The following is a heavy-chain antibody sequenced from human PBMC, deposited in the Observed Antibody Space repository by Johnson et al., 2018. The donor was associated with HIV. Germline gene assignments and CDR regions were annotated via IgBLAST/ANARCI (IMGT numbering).Heavy chain of an antibody. V-gene: IGHV3-30*03. J-gene: IGHJ3*01. CDR2: ISYDGSKT. CDR3: ARDTPPVGIAGARPRDRDAFDV. Sequence: QVQLVESGGGVVQPGRSLRLSCAASGFTFSSYGMHWVRQAPGKGLEWVAVISYDGSKTYYADSVKGRFTISRDNSQKTLYLQMNSLRAEDTAVDYCARDTPPVGIAGARPRDRDAFDVWGQGTMVTVSS. D-gene: IGHD6-19*01. CDR1: GFTFSSYG.